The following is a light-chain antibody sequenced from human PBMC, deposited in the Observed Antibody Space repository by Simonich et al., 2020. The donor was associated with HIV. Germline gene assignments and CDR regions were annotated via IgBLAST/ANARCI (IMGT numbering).Light chain of an antibody. CDR3: HQYNDWPLT. J-gene: IGKJ4*01. V-gene: IGKV3-15*01. Sequence: EIVMTQSPATLSVSPGERATLSCRASQSISNNLAGYQQKPGQAPSLLIYGASTRATGIPARFSGRGSGTEFTLTISSLQSEDFAFYYCHQYNDWPLTFGGGTKVEIK. CDR1: QSISNN. CDR2: GAS.